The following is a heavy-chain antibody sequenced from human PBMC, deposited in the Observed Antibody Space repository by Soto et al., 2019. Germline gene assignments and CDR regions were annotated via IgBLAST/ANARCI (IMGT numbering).Heavy chain of an antibody. J-gene: IGHJ6*02. CDR1: GGSISSGGYY. Sequence: QVQLQESGPGLVKPSQTLSLTCTVSGGSISSGGYYWSWIRQHPGKGLEWIGYIYYSGRTYYNPSLKSRVTISVDTSKNQFSLKLSSVTAADTAVYYCARDTHYDLIYGIDVLGQGTTVTVSS. CDR2: IYYSGRT. V-gene: IGHV4-31*03. D-gene: IGHD3-3*01. CDR3: ARDTHYDLIYGIDV.